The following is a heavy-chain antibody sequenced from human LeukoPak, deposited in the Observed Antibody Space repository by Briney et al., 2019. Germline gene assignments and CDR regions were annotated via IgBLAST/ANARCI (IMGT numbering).Heavy chain of an antibody. CDR2: ISSSSSTI. J-gene: IGHJ4*02. V-gene: IGHV3-48*04. CDR1: GFTFSSYS. Sequence: GGSLRLSCAASGFTFSSYSINWVRQAPGKGLEWVSYISSSSSTIYYADSVKGRFTISRDNAKNSLHLQMNSLRAEDTAVYYCARAPPLHPLDYWGQGTLVTVSS. CDR3: ARAPPLHPLDY. D-gene: IGHD4-11*01.